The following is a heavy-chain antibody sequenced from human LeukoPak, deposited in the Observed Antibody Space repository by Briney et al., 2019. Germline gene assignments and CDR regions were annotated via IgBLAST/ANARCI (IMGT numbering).Heavy chain of an antibody. V-gene: IGHV3-23*01. CDR1: GFIFSSYA. D-gene: IGHD6-19*01. Sequence: GGSLRLSCAASGFIFSSYAMSWVRQAPGKGLEWVSAISGSGGSTNYADSVKGRFTISRDNSKNTLYLQMNSLRAEDTAVYYCAKGYSSGWYHFDYWGQGTLVTVSS. J-gene: IGHJ4*02. CDR2: ISGSGGST. CDR3: AKGYSSGWYHFDY.